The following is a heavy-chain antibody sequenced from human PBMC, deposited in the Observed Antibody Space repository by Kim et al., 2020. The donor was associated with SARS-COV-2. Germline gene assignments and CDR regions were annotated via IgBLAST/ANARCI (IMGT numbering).Heavy chain of an antibody. J-gene: IGHJ4*02. D-gene: IGHD2-2*01. V-gene: IGHV3-33*05. CDR3: ARDCPLGGERYCSSTSCYLGAYFDY. CDR2: ISYDGSIK. Sequence: GGSLRLSCAASGFSFNSYGMHWVRQAPGKGLEWVTVISYDGSIKYYGDSVKGRFTISRDNSKNTLYLEMNSLRAEDTAVYYCARDCPLGGERYCSSTSCYLGAYFDYWGQGTLVTVSS. CDR1: GFSFNSYG.